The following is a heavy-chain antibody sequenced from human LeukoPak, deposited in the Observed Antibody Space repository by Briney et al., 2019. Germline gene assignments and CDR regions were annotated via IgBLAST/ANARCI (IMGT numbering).Heavy chain of an antibody. Sequence: ASVKVSCKASGYTFTSYDISWVRQATGQGLEWMGWMNPNSGNTGYAQKFQGRVTMTRNTSISTAYMELSSLRSEDTAVYYCARGLNRITMVRGVKSAGYWGQGTLVTVSS. V-gene: IGHV1-8*01. J-gene: IGHJ4*02. CDR3: ARGLNRITMVRGVKSAGY. CDR2: MNPNSGNT. D-gene: IGHD3-10*01. CDR1: GYTFTSYD.